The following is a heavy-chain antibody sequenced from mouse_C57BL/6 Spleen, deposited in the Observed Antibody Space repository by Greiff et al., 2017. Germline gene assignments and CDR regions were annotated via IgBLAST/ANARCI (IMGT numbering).Heavy chain of an antibody. Sequence: QVQLQQPGAELVMPGASVKLSCKASGYTFTSYWMHWVKQRPGQGLEWIGEIDPSASYTNYNQKFKGKSTLTVDKSSSTAYMQLSSLTSEDSAVYYCARRYYGQYYYAMDYWGQGTSVTVSS. V-gene: IGHV1-69*01. J-gene: IGHJ4*01. CDR3: ARRYYGQYYYAMDY. D-gene: IGHD1-2*01. CDR1: GYTFTSYW. CDR2: IDPSASYT.